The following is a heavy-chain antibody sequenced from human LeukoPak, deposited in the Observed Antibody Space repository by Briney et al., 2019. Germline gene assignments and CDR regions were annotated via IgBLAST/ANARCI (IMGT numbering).Heavy chain of an antibody. Sequence: GGSLRLSCAASGFTFSSYAMSWVRQAPGKGLEWVANIKQDGSEKYYVDSVKGRFTISRDNAKNSLYLQMNSLRAEDTAVYYCARDMTTVAKKSYYYYYYYMDVWGKGTTVTVSS. V-gene: IGHV3-7*01. CDR2: IKQDGSEK. J-gene: IGHJ6*03. CDR1: GFTFSSYA. D-gene: IGHD4-23*01. CDR3: ARDMTTVAKKSYYYYYYYMDV.